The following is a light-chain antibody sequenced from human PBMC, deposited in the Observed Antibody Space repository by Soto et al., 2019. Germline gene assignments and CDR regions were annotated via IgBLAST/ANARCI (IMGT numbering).Light chain of an antibody. CDR2: DAS. CDR1: QSISAW. V-gene: IGKV1-5*01. Sequence: QLTQSPSSLSASVGDRVTITCRASQSISAWLAWYQQKPGKAPKLLIYDASSLQSGVPSRFSGSGSGTEFTLTISSLQPDDFATYYCQQYNSYSTFGQGTKVDIK. J-gene: IGKJ1*01. CDR3: QQYNSYST.